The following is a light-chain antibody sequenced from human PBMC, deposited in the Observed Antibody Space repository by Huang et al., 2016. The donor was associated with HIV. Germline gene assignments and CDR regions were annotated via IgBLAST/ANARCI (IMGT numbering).Light chain of an antibody. CDR2: AAS. J-gene: IGKJ3*01. Sequence: EIVMTQSPATLSVSPVERATLSCRASQSVSSNLAWYQHKPGQAPRLLIYAASTRATGVPAKFRGSGSGTEFNLTISSLQSEDFTFYYCHQYNDWPITFGPGTKVDIK. V-gene: IGKV3-15*01. CDR1: QSVSSN. CDR3: HQYNDWPIT.